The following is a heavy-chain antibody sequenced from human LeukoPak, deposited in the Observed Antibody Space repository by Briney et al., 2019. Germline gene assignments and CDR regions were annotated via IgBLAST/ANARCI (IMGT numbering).Heavy chain of an antibody. D-gene: IGHD4-23*01. Sequence: PGGSLRLSCAASGFTFSSYWMSWVRQAPGKGLEWVANIKQDGSEKYYVDSVKGRFTISRDNAKNSLYLQMNSLGAEDTALYYCASGAVYGGNSWHDAFDMWGQGTMVIVSS. V-gene: IGHV3-7*03. CDR3: ASGAVYGGNSWHDAFDM. J-gene: IGHJ3*02. CDR2: IKQDGSEK. CDR1: GFTFSSYW.